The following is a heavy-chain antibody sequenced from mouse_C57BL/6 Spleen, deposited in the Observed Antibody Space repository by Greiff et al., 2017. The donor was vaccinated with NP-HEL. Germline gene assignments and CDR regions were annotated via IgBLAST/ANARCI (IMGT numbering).Heavy chain of an antibody. Sequence: QVQLQQSGPELVKPGASVKLSCKASGYTFTSYDINWVKQRPGQGLEWIGWIYPRDGSTKYNEKFKGKATLTVDTSSSTAYMEIHSLTSEDSAVYFCARSYSNYVDYAMDYWGQGTSVTVSS. CDR3: ARSYSNYVDYAMDY. CDR1: GYTFTSYD. J-gene: IGHJ4*01. D-gene: IGHD2-5*01. V-gene: IGHV1-85*01. CDR2: IYPRDGST.